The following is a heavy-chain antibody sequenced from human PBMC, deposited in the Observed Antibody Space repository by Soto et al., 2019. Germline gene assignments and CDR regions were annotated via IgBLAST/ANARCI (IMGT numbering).Heavy chain of an antibody. CDR3: ARSTMVRGVISDYYYYYYMDV. D-gene: IGHD3-10*01. CDR1: GGSISSYY. V-gene: IGHV4-59*01. Sequence: SETLSLTCTVSGGSISSYYWSWIRQPPGKGLEWIGYIYYSGSTNYNPSLKSRVTISVDTSKNQFSLKLSSVTAADTAVYYCARSTMVRGVISDYYYYYYMDVWGKGTTVTVSS. J-gene: IGHJ6*03. CDR2: IYYSGST.